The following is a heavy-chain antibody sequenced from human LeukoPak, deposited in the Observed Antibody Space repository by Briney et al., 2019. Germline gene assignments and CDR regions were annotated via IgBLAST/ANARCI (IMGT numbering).Heavy chain of an antibody. D-gene: IGHD6-13*01. Sequence: PGGSLRLSCAASGFTFGSYAMSWVRQAPGKGLEWVSAISGSGGSTYYADSVKGRFTISRDNSKNTLYLQMNSLRAEDTAVYYCAKGVAAAPYYFDYWGQGTLVTVSS. CDR2: ISGSGGST. V-gene: IGHV3-23*01. CDR1: GFTFGSYA. J-gene: IGHJ4*02. CDR3: AKGVAAAPYYFDY.